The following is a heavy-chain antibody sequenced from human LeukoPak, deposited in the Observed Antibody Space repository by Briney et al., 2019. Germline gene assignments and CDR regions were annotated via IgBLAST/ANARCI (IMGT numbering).Heavy chain of an antibody. CDR2: IHHNGTR. CDR3: AAAPILRGEGGEHYKYGMDV. V-gene: IGHV4/OR15-8*01. Sequence: SETLSLTCGVSVGSINSGNWWTWVRQSPGKGLEWIGEIHHNGTRNYNPSLKSRVTISADTFKNHFSLIVTSLTAADTAVYYGAAAPILRGEGGEHYKYGMDVWGQGTTVIVSS. D-gene: IGHD2-2*02. J-gene: IGHJ6*02. CDR1: VGSINSGNW.